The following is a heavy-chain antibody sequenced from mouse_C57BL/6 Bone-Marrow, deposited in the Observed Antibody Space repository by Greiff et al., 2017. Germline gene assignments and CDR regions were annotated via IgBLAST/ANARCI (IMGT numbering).Heavy chain of an antibody. CDR1: GYTFTSYW. CDR2: IYPTSGRT. D-gene: IGHD4-1*01. CDR3: ARSGPLGRSFDY. Sequence: QVQLQQPGAELVKPGASVKMSCKASGYTFTSYWITWVKQRPGPGLEWIGDIYPTSGRTNYNEKFKSKAILTVDTSSNTAYMQLRSLTSEDSAVFYCARSGPLGRSFDYWGQGTTLTVSS. J-gene: IGHJ2*01. V-gene: IGHV1-55*01.